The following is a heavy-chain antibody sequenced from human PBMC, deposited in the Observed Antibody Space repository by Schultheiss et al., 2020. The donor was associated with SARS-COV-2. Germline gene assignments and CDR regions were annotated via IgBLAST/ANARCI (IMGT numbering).Heavy chain of an antibody. CDR1: GFTFSSYW. CDR3: ARWYCSGGSCSTPYYGMDV. CDR2: ISSSGTTI. Sequence: GGSLRLSCAASGFTFSSYWMHWVRQAPGKGLEWLSYISSSGTTIYYADSVKGRFTISRDNAKNSLYLQMNSLRAEDTAVYYCARWYCSGGSCSTPYYGMDVWGQGTTVTVSS. J-gene: IGHJ6*02. V-gene: IGHV3-48*04. D-gene: IGHD2-15*01.